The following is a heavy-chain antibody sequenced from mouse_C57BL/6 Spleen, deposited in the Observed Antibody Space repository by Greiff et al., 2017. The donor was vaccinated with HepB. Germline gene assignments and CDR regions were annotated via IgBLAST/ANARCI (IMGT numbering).Heavy chain of an antibody. CDR2: IYPRSGNT. CDR1: GYTFTSYG. J-gene: IGHJ4*01. D-gene: IGHD1-1*01. Sequence: QVHVKQSGAELARPGASVKLSCKASGYTFTSYGISWVKQRTGQGLEWIGEIYPRSGNTYYNEKFKGKATLTADKSSSTAYMELRSLTSEDSAVYFCARKGVTTPRDYAMDYWGQGTSVTVSS. V-gene: IGHV1-81*01. CDR3: ARKGVTTPRDYAMDY.